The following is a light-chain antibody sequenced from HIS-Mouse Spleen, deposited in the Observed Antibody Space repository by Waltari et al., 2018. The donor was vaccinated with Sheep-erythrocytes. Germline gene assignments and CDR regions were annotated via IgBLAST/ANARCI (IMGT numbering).Light chain of an antibody. CDR2: KAS. J-gene: IGLJ2*01. V-gene: IGLV3-25*03. CDR1: ALPNKY. CDR3: QSADSSGTYRV. Sequence: SYELTQPPSVSVSPGQTARITCSGDALPNKYAYWYQQKPGQAPVLVIYKASERPSGIPERFSGSSSGTTVTLTISGVQAEDEADYYCQSADSSGTYRVFGGGTKLTVL.